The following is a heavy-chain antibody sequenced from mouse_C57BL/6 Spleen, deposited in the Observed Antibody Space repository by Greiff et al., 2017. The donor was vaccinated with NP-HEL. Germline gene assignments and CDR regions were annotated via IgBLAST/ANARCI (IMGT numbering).Heavy chain of an antibody. CDR3: ARNSYYGRDY. J-gene: IGHJ2*01. V-gene: IGHV3-6*01. CDR1: GYSITSGYY. D-gene: IGHD1-1*01. CDR2: ISYDGSN. Sequence: EVKLMESGPGLVKPSQSLSLTCSVTGYSITSGYYWNWIRQFPGNKLEWMGYISYDGSNNYNPSLKNRISITRDTSKNQFFLKLNSVTTEDTATYYCARNSYYGRDYWGQGTTLTVSS.